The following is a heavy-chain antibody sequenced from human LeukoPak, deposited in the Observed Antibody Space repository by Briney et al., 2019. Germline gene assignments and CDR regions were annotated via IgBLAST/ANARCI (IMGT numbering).Heavy chain of an antibody. D-gene: IGHD4-23*01. Sequence: PGGSLGLSCAASGFTFSSYGMSCVRQAPGEGLEGVSALSRSGGDTYYADCVKRRFTISRDNSKNTLYLQMNSLRAEDTAVYYCAKRSDYGGNSNYFDFWGQGTLVTVSS. CDR2: LSRSGGDT. CDR3: AKRSDYGGNSNYFDF. J-gene: IGHJ4*02. V-gene: IGHV3-23*01. CDR1: GFTFSSYG.